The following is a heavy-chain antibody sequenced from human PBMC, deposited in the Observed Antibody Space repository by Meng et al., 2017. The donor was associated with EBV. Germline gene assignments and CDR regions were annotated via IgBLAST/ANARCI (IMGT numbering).Heavy chain of an antibody. D-gene: IGHD6-19*01. CDR2: VHYTGST. CDR3: ARPFPSWQSPRLDPFGA. V-gene: IGHV4-39*01. Sequence: QQQLRESVPGQVKPSEXPFLTCTVSRDSVSSFYYWGWIRQPPGRGLEWIGSVHYTGSTYYSPSLKSRVTVSVDTSKNQFSLRLTSVTAADTAVYYCARPFPSWQSPRLDPFGAWGQGTLVTVAS. J-gene: IGHJ5*02. CDR1: RDSVSSFYY.